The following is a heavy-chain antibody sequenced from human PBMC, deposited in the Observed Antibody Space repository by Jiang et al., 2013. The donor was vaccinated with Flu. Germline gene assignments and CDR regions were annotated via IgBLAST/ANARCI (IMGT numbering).Heavy chain of an antibody. CDR3: ARGGTGGWYSDYYYYYGMDV. Sequence: GLVKPSETLSLTCTVSGGSISSYYWSWIRRPPGKGLEWIGYIYYSGSTNYNPSLKSRVTISVDTSKNQFSLKLSSVTAADTAVYYCARGGTGGWYSDYYYYYGMDVWGKGTTVAVSS. J-gene: IGHJ6*04. D-gene: IGHD6-19*01. V-gene: IGHV4-59*01. CDR2: IYYSGST. CDR1: GGSISSYY.